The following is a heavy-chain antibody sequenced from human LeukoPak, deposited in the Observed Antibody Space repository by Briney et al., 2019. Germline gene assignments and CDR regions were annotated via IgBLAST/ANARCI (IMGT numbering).Heavy chain of an antibody. V-gene: IGHV4-34*01. J-gene: IGHJ4*02. Sequence: SETLSLTCAVYGGSFSGYYWSWIRQPPGKGLEWIGEINHSGSTNYNPSLKSRVTISVDTSKNQFSLKLSSVTAADTAVYYCVRGSAVAGGEFDYWGQGTLVTVSS. D-gene: IGHD6-19*01. CDR1: GGSFSGYY. CDR3: VRGSAVAGGEFDY. CDR2: INHSGST.